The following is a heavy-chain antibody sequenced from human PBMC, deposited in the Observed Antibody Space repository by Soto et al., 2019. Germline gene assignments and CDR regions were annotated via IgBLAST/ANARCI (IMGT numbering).Heavy chain of an antibody. D-gene: IGHD6-13*01. CDR1: GFSLSTRGGG. V-gene: IGHV2-5*01. Sequence: QITLKESGPTLVKPTQTLTLTCTFSGFSLSTRGGGVGWIRHPPGKALEWLALLYWSDTKYYSPSLKSRLTITKDTSKNRVVLTMTGVDPVDTGTYYCAHRIKAGEAVGSPIFDFWGQGALVTVSS. CDR2: LYWSDTK. CDR3: AHRIKAGEAVGSPIFDF. J-gene: IGHJ4*02.